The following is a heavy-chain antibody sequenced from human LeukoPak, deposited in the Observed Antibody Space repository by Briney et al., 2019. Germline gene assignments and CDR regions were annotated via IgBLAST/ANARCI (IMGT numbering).Heavy chain of an antibody. CDR2: IHYSGST. J-gene: IGHJ4*02. D-gene: IGHD3-22*01. V-gene: IGHV4-31*03. Sequence: TSETLSLTCTVSGGSISNGGYYWSWIRQHPGKGLEWIGYIHYSGSTYYNPSLKSRVTISVDTSKNQFSLKLSSVTAADTAVYYCARRSVVRGYFDYWGQGTLVTVSS. CDR3: ARRSVVRGYFDY. CDR1: GGSISNGGYY.